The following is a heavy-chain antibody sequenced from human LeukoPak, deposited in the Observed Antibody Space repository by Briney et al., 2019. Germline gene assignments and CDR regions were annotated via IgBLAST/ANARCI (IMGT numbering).Heavy chain of an antibody. J-gene: IGHJ3*02. CDR2: ISGSGVST. D-gene: IGHD3/OR15-3a*01. V-gene: IGHV3-23*01. CDR3: AKGGLGWRIADAFDI. Sequence: GGSLRLSCEASRFTFRTSVMNWVRQAPGKGLEWVSGISGSGVSTYYADSVKARFTISRDNSKNTLYLHLDSLRVEDTAVYYCAKGGLGWRIADAFDIWGQGTMVTVSS. CDR1: RFTFRTSV.